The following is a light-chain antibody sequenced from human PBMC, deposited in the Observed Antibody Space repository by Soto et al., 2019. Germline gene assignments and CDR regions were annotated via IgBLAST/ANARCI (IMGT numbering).Light chain of an antibody. CDR2: DAS. CDR1: QSISTW. V-gene: IGKV1-5*01. J-gene: IGKJ2*01. Sequence: DIQMTQSPSTLSASVGDRVTITCRASQSISTWLAWYQQKPGKAPKLLIYDASTLESGVPSRFSGSRSGTEFTLTITSRQPDDFATYYCQQYNSYSYTFGQGTKLEI. CDR3: QQYNSYSYT.